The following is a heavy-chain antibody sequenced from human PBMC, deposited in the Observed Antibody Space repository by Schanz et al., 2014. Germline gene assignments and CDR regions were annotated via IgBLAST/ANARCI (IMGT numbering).Heavy chain of an antibody. CDR3: AKAEYDILTDSYSRLDP. Sequence: QVQLVQSGPEVKKPGATVKVSCKASGYTFTSYGISWVRQAPGQGLEWMGWISAYNGNTKYPQKLQGRVTMTTDTSTSTAYMELRSLRSDDTAGYYCAKAEYDILTDSYSRLDPWGQGTLVTVSS. J-gene: IGHJ5*02. CDR2: ISAYNGNT. CDR1: GYTFTSYG. V-gene: IGHV1-18*01. D-gene: IGHD3-9*01.